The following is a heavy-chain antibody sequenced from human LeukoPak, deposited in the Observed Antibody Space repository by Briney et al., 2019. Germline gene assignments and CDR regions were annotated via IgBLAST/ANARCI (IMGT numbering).Heavy chain of an antibody. J-gene: IGHJ4*02. CDR2: IYTSGST. Sequence: SETLSLTCTVSGGSISGYYWSWIRQPPGKGLGWIGYIYTSGSTNYNPSLKSRVTISVDTSKNQFSLRLSSVTAADTAMYFCARAYSRSYSHFDDWGQGTLVTVSS. CDR1: GGSISGYY. D-gene: IGHD1-26*01. V-gene: IGHV4-4*09. CDR3: ARAYSRSYSHFDD.